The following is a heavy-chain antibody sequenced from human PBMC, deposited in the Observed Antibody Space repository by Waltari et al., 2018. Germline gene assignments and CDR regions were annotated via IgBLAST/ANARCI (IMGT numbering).Heavy chain of an antibody. Sequence: DVQLVESGGGLVQPGGSLRLSCVVSGFDFSNFWMIWARQAPGKGLEWVANIKKDGREIQYVDSVKGRFTISRDNAKKSVYLQMNSLRGEETAVYFCVRVGEENSNSQYRWFDAWGQGSLVTVSS. J-gene: IGHJ5*02. D-gene: IGHD3-16*02. CDR2: IKKDGREI. V-gene: IGHV3-7*01. CDR3: VRVGEENSNSQYRWFDA. CDR1: GFDFSNFW.